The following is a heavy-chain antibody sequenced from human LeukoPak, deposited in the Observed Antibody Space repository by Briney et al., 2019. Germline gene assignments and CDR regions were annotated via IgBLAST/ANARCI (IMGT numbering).Heavy chain of an antibody. D-gene: IGHD5-18*01. CDR1: GFTFSSYS. J-gene: IGHJ4*02. CDR2: ISSSSSYI. V-gene: IGHV3-21*01. Sequence: PGGSLRLSCAASGFTFSSYSMNWVRQAPGKGLEWVSSISSSSSYIYYADSVKGRFTISRDNAKNSLYLQMNSLRAEDTAVYYCARDLSAVDTVDYWGQGTLVTVSS. CDR3: ARDLSAVDTVDY.